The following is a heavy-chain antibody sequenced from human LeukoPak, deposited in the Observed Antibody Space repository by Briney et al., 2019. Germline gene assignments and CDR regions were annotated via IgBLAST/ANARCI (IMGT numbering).Heavy chain of an antibody. CDR3: ARVEGYSSSAFDY. Sequence: PGGSLRLFCAASGYTFWRYSMNWVPQATGKGLEWVSSISSSSSYIYYADSVKGRFTITRDNAKNTLYLQMNSLRAEDTAVYYCARVEGYSSSAFDYWGQGTLVTVSS. J-gene: IGHJ4*02. D-gene: IGHD6-6*01. V-gene: IGHV3-21*01. CDR1: GYTFWRYS. CDR2: ISSSSSYI.